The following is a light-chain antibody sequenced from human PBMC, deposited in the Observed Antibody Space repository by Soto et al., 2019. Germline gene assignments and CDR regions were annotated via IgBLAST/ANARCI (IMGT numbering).Light chain of an antibody. V-gene: IGKV1-5*03. CDR1: QGISSW. Sequence: DIQMTQSPSSLSASTGDRFTITCRASQGISSWLAWYQQKPGKAPKLLIYKASSLESGVPSRFSGSGSGTEFTLTISSLQPDDFATYYCQQYNSYSGTFGQGTKVDIK. CDR2: KAS. CDR3: QQYNSYSGT. J-gene: IGKJ1*01.